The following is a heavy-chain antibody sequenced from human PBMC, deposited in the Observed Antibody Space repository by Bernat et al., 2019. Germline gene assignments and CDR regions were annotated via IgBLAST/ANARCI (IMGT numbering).Heavy chain of an antibody. D-gene: IGHD3-3*01. V-gene: IGHV1-8*01. J-gene: IGHJ4*02. CDR2: MNPNSGNT. CDR1: GYTFTSYD. CDR3: SRMAGRGSCWSGYRSPKAVDY. Sequence: QVQLVQSGAEVKKPGASVKVSCKASGYTFTSYDINWVRQATGQGLEWLGWMNPNSGNTGYAQKFQGRVTMTRNTSISTAYMELSSLRSEDTAVYYCSRMAGRGSCWSGYRSPKAVDYWGQGTLVTVSS.